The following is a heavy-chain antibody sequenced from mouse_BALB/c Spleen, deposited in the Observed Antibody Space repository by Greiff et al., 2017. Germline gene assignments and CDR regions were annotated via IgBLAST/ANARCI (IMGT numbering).Heavy chain of an antibody. CDR2: ISSGGST. V-gene: IGHV5-6-5*01. Sequence: EVQVVESGGGLVKPGGSLKLSCAASGFTFSSYAMSWVRQTPEKRLEWVASISSGGSTYYPDSVKGRFTISRDNAKNTLYLQMSSLKSEDTAMYYCAREVRLLDYWGQGTTLTVSS. CDR1: GFTFSSYA. D-gene: IGHD1-2*01. J-gene: IGHJ2*01. CDR3: AREVRLLDY.